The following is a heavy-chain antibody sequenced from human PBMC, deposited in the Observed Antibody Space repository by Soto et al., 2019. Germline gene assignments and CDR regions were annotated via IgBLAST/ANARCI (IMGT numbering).Heavy chain of an antibody. V-gene: IGHV4-30-4*01. CDR2: IYYSGST. Sequence: LSLTCTVSGGSIRTGDYYWSWIRQPPGKGLEWIGYIYYSGSTYYNPSLKSRVTISVDTSKNQFSLKLSSVTAPDTAVYYCARGLHPDGLYWGQGTLVTVSS. CDR1: GGSIRTGDYY. CDR3: ARGLHPDGLY. D-gene: IGHD3-16*01. J-gene: IGHJ4*02.